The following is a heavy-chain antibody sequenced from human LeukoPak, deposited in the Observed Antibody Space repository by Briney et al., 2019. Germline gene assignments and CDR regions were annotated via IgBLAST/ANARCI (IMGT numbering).Heavy chain of an antibody. CDR1: GFPFSSYA. CDR3: AKDRGYRPSDGFDY. J-gene: IGHJ4*02. D-gene: IGHD2-15*01. Sequence: GSLSLSCAASGFPFSSYAMSWVRQAPGKGLEWVSTISGSGGSTYYADSVKGRFTISRDNSKNTLYLRMNSLRAEDTAVYYCAKDRGYRPSDGFDYWGQGTLVTVSS. V-gene: IGHV3-23*01. CDR2: ISGSGGST.